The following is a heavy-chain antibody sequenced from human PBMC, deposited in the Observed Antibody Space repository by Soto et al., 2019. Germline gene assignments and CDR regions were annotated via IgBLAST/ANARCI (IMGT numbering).Heavy chain of an antibody. CDR3: ARGRPHDY. V-gene: IGHV1-18*01. CDR1: GYTFSTYG. J-gene: IGHJ4*02. CDR2: LSVYNGNT. Sequence: QVQLVQSGAEVKKPGASVKVSCKASGYTFSTYGISWVRQAPGQGLEWMGWLSVYNGNTYYAQKFQGRVTVTTDTSTSTGYMDLRSLRSDGTAVYYCARGRPHDYWGQGTLVNVSS.